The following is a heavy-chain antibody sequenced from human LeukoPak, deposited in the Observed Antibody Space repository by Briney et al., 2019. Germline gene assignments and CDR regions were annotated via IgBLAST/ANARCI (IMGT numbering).Heavy chain of an antibody. V-gene: IGHV4-39*07. J-gene: IGHJ4*02. D-gene: IGHD5-12*01. CDR2: IYHSGST. Sequence: SETLSLTCTVSGGSISSSSYYWGWIRQPPGKGLEWIGSIYHSGSTNYNPSLKSRVTISVDKSKNQFSLKLSSVTAADTAVYYCAREVDIVATTGRYYFDYWGQGTLVTVSS. CDR3: AREVDIVATTGRYYFDY. CDR1: GGSISSSSYY.